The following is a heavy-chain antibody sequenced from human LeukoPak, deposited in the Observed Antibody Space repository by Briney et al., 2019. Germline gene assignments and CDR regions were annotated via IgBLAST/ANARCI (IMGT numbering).Heavy chain of an antibody. V-gene: IGHV1-2*02. Sequence: ASVKVSCKASGYTLTNYAMHWVRQVPGQGVEWMGWITPSGATNHPQKFQGRVAITRDTSITTAYMDLSRLTSDDTAVYYCARDRYGDGFGHFDYWGQGALVTV. CDR3: ARDRYGDGFGHFDY. CDR1: GYTLTNYA. J-gene: IGHJ4*02. D-gene: IGHD5-24*01. CDR2: ITPSGAT.